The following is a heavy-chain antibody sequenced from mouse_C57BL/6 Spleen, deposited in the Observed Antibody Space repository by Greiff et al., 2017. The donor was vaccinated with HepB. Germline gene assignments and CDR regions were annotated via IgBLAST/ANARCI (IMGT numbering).Heavy chain of an antibody. V-gene: IGHV1-19*01. CDR3: ARDHYYGSSRYAMDY. Sequence: VQLKQSGPVLVKPGASVKMSCKASGYTFTDYYMNWVKQSHGKSLEWIGVINPYNGGTSYNQKFKGKATLTVDKSSSTAYMELNSLTSEDSAVYYCARDHYYGSSRYAMDYWGQGTSVTVSS. J-gene: IGHJ4*01. CDR1: GYTFTDYY. CDR2: INPYNGGT. D-gene: IGHD1-1*01.